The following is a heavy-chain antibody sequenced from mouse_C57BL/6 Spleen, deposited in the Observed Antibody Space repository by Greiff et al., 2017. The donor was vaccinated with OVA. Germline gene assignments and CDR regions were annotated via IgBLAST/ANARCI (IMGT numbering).Heavy chain of an antibody. CDR3: VRNDGYYVDWYFDV. CDR1: GFSFNTYA. V-gene: IGHV10-1*01. J-gene: IGHJ1*03. Sequence: EVHLVESGGGLVQPKGSLKLSCAASGFSFNTYAMNWVRQAPGKGLEWVARIRSKSNNYATYYADSVKDRFTISRDDSESMLYLQMNNLKTEDTAMYYCVRNDGYYVDWYFDVWGTGTTVTVSS. CDR2: IRSKSNNYAT. D-gene: IGHD2-3*01.